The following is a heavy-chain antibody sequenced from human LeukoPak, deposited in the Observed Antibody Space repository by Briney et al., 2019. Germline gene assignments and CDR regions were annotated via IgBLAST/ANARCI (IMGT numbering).Heavy chain of an antibody. V-gene: IGHV4-59*01. CDR3: ARETLDWNLIDY. CDR1: GGSISSYY. Sequence: SETLSLTCTVSGGSISSYYWSWIRQPPGKGLEWIGYIYYSGSTNYNPSLKSRVTISVDTSKNQFSLKLSSLTAAETAVYYCARETLDWNLIDYWGQGTLVTVSS. J-gene: IGHJ4*02. CDR2: IYYSGST. D-gene: IGHD1-7*01.